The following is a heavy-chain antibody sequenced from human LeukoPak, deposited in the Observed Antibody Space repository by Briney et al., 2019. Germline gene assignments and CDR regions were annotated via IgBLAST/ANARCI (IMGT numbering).Heavy chain of an antibody. CDR3: ASGVYYGSGAYHYGSY. J-gene: IGHJ4*02. CDR1: GLSFSDYE. Sequence: GGSLRLSCEVSGLSFSDYEMNWVRQTPGKGLEWVAQISSSARSISYADAVTGRFTISRDNAKNSLFLHMNGLRVDDTAFYYYASGVYYGSGAYHYGSYWGQGTLVTVSS. V-gene: IGHV3-48*03. D-gene: IGHD3-10*01. CDR2: ISSSARSI.